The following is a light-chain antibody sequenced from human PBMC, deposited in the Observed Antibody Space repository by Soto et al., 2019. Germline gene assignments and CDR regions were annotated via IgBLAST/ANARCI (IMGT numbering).Light chain of an antibody. CDR2: GAS. CDR1: QSVFSNY. V-gene: IGKV3-20*01. CDR3: QQYGSSPRT. J-gene: IGKJ1*01. Sequence: EIVLTQSPDTLSFSPGERATLSCRASQSVFSNYLAWYQQKPGQAPRLLIYGASNRATGIPDRFSGSGSGTDFTLTISRLGPEDFAVYFCQQYGSSPRTFGQGTKVDIK.